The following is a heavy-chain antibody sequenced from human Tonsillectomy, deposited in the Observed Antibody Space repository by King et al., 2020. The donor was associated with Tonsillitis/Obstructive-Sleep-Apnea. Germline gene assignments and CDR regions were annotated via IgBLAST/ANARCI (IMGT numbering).Heavy chain of an antibody. CDR3: ASPSKFISTRRCAVDI. CDR1: RGTFSSYA. V-gene: IGHV1-69*10. J-gene: IGHJ3*02. Sequence: QLVQSGAEKTKPGSSEKVSCKASRGTFSSYAISWVRQVPGPGLEWMGGIIPILGIATYAQKFQGRVKVTADKSTSTAYMELSSLSAEDTAVYYCASPSKFISTRRCAVDIWGQGTMFTVSS. CDR2: IIPILGIA. D-gene: IGHD3-22*01.